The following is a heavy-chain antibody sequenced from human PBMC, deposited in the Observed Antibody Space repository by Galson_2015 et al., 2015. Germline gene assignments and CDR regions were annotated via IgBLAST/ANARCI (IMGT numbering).Heavy chain of an antibody. CDR1: GGSFSGYY. V-gene: IGHV4-34*01. J-gene: IGHJ6*02. Sequence: SETLSLTCAVYGGSFSGYYWSWIRQPPGKGLEWIGEINHSGSTNYNPSLKSRVTISVDTSKNQFSLKLSSVTAADTAVYYCARADIVVVPADPHYYGMDVWGQGTTVTVSS. CDR3: ARADIVVVPADPHYYGMDV. CDR2: INHSGST. D-gene: IGHD2-2*01.